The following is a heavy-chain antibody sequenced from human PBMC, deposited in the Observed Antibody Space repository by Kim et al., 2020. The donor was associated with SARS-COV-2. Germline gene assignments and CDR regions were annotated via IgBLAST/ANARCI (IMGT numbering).Heavy chain of an antibody. CDR2: INTNTGNP. CDR3: ARGDFGTIFGVVITFSNWFDP. J-gene: IGHJ5*02. Sequence: ASVQVSCKASGYTFTSYAMNWVRQAPGQGLEWMGWINTNTGNPTYAQGFTGRFVFSLDTSVNTAYLQISSLKAEDTAVYYCARGDFGTIFGVVITFSNWFDPWGQGTLVTVSS. CDR1: GYTFTSYA. V-gene: IGHV7-4-1*02. D-gene: IGHD3-3*01.